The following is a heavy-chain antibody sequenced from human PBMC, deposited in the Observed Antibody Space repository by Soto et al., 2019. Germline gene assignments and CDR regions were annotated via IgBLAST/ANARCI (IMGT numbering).Heavy chain of an antibody. CDR2: IFYSGST. J-gene: IGHJ3*02. Sequence: SETLSLTCNVSGGSISSSLCYWAWIRQPPGKGLEWIANIFYSGSTYYNPSLASRVTVSVDTSKNQFSLKLSSVTAADTAVYYCARGPDLYYYDSSGDAFDIWGQGTMVTVSS. V-gene: IGHV4-39*07. CDR3: ARGPDLYYYDSSGDAFDI. CDR1: GGSISSSLCY. D-gene: IGHD3-22*01.